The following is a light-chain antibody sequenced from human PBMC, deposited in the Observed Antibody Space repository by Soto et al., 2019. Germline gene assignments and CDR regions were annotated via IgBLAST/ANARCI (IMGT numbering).Light chain of an antibody. J-gene: IGKJ4*01. Sequence: EIVLTQSPDTLSLSPGERATLSCRASQSISSYLAWHQQKPGQAPRLLIYGASSRATGIPDRFSGSGSGTDFTLTISRLEPEDFAVYYCQQYGSSVLTFGGGTKVDIK. V-gene: IGKV3-20*01. CDR2: GAS. CDR1: QSISSY. CDR3: QQYGSSVLT.